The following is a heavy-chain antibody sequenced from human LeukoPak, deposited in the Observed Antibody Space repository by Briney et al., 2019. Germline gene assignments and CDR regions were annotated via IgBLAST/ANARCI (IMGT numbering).Heavy chain of an antibody. V-gene: IGHV4-34*01. J-gene: IGHJ4*02. D-gene: IGHD6-19*01. CDR3: AGGQWLVYGY. Sequence: SETLSLTCAVYGGSLSGYYWSWIRQPPGKGLEWIGEINHSGSTNYNPSLKSRVTISVDTSKNQFSLKLSSVTAADTAVYYCAGGQWLVYGYWGQGTLVTVSS. CDR2: INHSGST. CDR1: GGSLSGYY.